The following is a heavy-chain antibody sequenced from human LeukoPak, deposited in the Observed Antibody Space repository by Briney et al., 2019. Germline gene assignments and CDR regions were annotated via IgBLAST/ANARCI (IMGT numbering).Heavy chain of an antibody. CDR1: GFTFSSYG. CDR2: TRNKANTYTT. V-gene: IGHV3-72*01. D-gene: IGHD3-9*01. CDR3: ARVATVDYYYDY. Sequence: GSLRLSCAASGFTFSSYGMHWVRQAPGKGLEWVGRTRNKANTYTTEYAASVKGRFTISRDDSKNPLYLQMDSLKIEDTAVYYCARVATVDYYYDYWGQGTLVTVSS. J-gene: IGHJ4*02.